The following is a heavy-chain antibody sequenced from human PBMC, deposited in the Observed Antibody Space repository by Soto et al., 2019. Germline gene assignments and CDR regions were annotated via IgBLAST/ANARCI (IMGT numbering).Heavy chain of an antibody. J-gene: IGHJ4*02. Sequence: QVQLVESGGGVVQPGRSLRLSCAASGFTFSSYGMHWVRQAPGKGLEWVAVIWYDGSNKYYADSVKGRFTISRDNSKKQRYLQMDGLGAGDKGVYYCARDGIRAWNGGDKLPRHFDYWGQGTLVTVSS. D-gene: IGHD1-1*01. V-gene: IGHV3-33*01. CDR2: IWYDGSNK. CDR3: ARDGIRAWNGGDKLPRHFDY. CDR1: GFTFSSYG.